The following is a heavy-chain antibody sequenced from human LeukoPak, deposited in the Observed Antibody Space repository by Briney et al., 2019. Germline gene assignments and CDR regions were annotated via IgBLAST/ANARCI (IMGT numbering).Heavy chain of an antibody. CDR1: GFTFSDYY. J-gene: IGHJ3*02. Sequence: GGYLRLSCAASGFTFSDYYMSWLRPAPGKGLEWVSYISSSGSTIYYADSVKGRITISRDNAKNSLYLQMNSPGAEDTARYYRTRPMTTVTTGGAFDIWGQGTMVTVSS. CDR3: TRPMTTVTTGGAFDI. V-gene: IGHV3-11*01. CDR2: ISSSGSTI. D-gene: IGHD4-11*01.